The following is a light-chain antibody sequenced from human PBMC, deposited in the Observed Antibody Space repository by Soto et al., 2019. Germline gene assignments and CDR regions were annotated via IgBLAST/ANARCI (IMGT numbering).Light chain of an antibody. CDR1: QSVSSY. CDR2: DAS. CDR3: QQGSNWPPIT. Sequence: EIVLTQSPATLSLSPGERATLSRRASQSVSSYLAWYQQKPGQAPRLLIFDASNRATGIPARFSGSGSGTDFTLTISSLEPEDFAVYYCQQGSNWPPITFGQGTRLEIK. V-gene: IGKV3-11*01. J-gene: IGKJ5*01.